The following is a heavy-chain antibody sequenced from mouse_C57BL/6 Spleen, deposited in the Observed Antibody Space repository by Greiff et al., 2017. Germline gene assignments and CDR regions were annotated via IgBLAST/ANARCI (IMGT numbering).Heavy chain of an antibody. CDR1: GFTFSSYA. V-gene: IGHV5-4*01. J-gene: IGHJ4*01. CDR2: ISDGGSYT. D-gene: IGHD2-5*01. CDR3: ARDGDSNYVYYAMDY. Sequence: EVMLVESGGGLVKPGGSLKLSCAASGFTFSSYAMSWVRQTPEKRLEWVATISDGGSYTYYPDNVKGRFTIARDNAKNNLYLQMSHLKSEDTAMYYCARDGDSNYVYYAMDYWGQGTSVTVSS.